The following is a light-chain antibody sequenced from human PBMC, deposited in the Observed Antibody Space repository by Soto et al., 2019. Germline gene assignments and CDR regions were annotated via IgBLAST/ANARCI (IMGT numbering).Light chain of an antibody. CDR1: SSNIGAGYD. Sequence: VLTQPPSVSGAPGQRVTISCTGSSSNIGAGYDVHWYQQLPGTAPKLLIYGNSNRPSGVPDRFSGSKSGTSASLAITGLQAEDEADYYCQSYDSSLRAVFGTGTKLTVL. J-gene: IGLJ1*01. V-gene: IGLV1-40*01. CDR3: QSYDSSLRAV. CDR2: GNS.